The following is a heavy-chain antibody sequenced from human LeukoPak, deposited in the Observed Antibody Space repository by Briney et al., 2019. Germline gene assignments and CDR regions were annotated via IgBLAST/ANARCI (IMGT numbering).Heavy chain of an antibody. CDR2: IRSDGSSI. J-gene: IGHJ4*02. V-gene: IGHV3-74*01. CDR1: GFTFSNYW. D-gene: IGHD6-13*01. CDR3: AREVSAADFDY. Sequence: PSGGSLRLSCAASGFTFSNYWMHWVRQAPGKGLVWVSRIRSDGSSISYADSVKGRFTISRDNAKNTLYLQMNSLRPEDTAVYYCAREVSAADFDYGGQGTLVTVSS.